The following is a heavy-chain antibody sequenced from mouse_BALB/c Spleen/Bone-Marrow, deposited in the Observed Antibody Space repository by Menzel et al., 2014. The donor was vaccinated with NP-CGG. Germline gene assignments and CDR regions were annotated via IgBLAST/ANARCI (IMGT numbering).Heavy chain of an antibody. J-gene: IGHJ3*01. V-gene: IGHV6-6*02. CDR3: TTGFAY. CDR1: GFTFSNYW. Sequence: EVKLMESGGGLVQPGGSMKPSCVASGFTFSNYWMNWVRQSPEEGLEWVAEIRLKSNNYATHYAESVKGRFTISRDDSKSSIYLQMNNLRAADTGIYYCTTGFAYWGQGTLVTVSA. CDR2: IRLKSNNYAT.